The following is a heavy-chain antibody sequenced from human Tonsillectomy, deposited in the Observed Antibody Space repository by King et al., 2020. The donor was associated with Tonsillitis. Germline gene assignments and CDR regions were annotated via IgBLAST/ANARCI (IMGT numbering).Heavy chain of an antibody. CDR1: GGSISSSSYY. V-gene: IGHV4-39*01. D-gene: IGHD2-15*01. CDR3: AGQGGYCSGGSCYVYFDY. J-gene: IGHJ4*02. CDR2: IYYSGST. Sequence: QLQESGPGLVKPSETLSLTCTVSGGSISSSSYYWGGIRQPPGKGLEWIGSIYYSGSTYYNPSLKSRLTIYVDTTKNQFSLQLSSVTAADTAVYYCAGQGGYCSGGSCYVYFDYWGQGTLVTVSS.